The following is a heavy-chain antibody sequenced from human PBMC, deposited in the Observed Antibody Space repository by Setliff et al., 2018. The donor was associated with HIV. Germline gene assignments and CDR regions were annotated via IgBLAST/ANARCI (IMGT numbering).Heavy chain of an antibody. CDR2: IYYSGST. V-gene: IGHV4-39*01. Sequence: KTSETLSLTCTVSGGSISSSSYYWGRLRQPPRKGLEWIRSIYYSGSTYYNPSLKSRVTISVDTSKNQFSLKLSSVTAADTAVYYCARQDSYSCGYDYFDYWGQGTLVTVSS. D-gene: IGHD5-18*01. CDR1: GGSISSSSYY. J-gene: IGHJ4*02. CDR3: ARQDSYSCGYDYFDY.